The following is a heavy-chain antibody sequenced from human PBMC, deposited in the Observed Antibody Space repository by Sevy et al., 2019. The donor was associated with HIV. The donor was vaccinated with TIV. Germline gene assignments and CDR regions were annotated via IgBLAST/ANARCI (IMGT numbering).Heavy chain of an antibody. V-gene: IGHV3-7*01. D-gene: IGHD5-18*01. CDR3: VREGLGGYSYSLDC. CDR1: GFSFSSDW. J-gene: IGHJ4*02. CDR2: MKQDGTEK. Sequence: GGSLRLSCAASGFSFSSDWMSWVRQAPGKGLEWVPTMKQDGTEKDYVDSFKGRLTISRYNTKSSLFLQMNVLSAEDTAVYYCVREGLGGYSYSLDCWGQGTLVTASS.